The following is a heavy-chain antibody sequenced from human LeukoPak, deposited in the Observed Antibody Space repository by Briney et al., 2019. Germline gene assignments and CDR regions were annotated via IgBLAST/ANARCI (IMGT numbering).Heavy chain of an antibody. J-gene: IGHJ4*02. CDR1: GFTFSSHA. Sequence: PGGSLRLSGAASGFTFSSHAMSWVRQAPGKGLEWVSAISADSYYTYYADSVQGRFTISRDNSKNTLYLQMNSLRAEDTALYYCANFVDTSMGGNDYWGQGTLVTVSS. D-gene: IGHD5-18*01. CDR3: ANFVDTSMGGNDY. CDR2: ISADSYYT. V-gene: IGHV3-23*01.